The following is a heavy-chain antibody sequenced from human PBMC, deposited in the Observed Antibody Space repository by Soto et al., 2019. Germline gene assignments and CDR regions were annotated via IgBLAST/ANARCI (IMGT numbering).Heavy chain of an antibody. J-gene: IGHJ6*02. Sequence: QPGGSLRLSCAASGFTFSSYAMSWVRQAPGKGLEWVSAISGSGGSTYYADSVKGRFTISRDNSKNTLYLQMNSLRAEDTAVYYCATDTSMAPPGFYYYYGMDVCGQGTTVTVSS. CDR3: ATDTSMAPPGFYYYYGMDV. V-gene: IGHV3-23*01. CDR2: ISGSGGST. D-gene: IGHD5-18*01. CDR1: GFTFSSYA.